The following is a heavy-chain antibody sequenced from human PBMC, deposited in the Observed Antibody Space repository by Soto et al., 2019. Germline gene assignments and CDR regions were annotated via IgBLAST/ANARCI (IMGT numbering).Heavy chain of an antibody. CDR2: VSGSGGTT. D-gene: IGHD1-1*01. V-gene: IGHV3-23*01. CDR3: AKGYRTTAFTCFDY. CDR1: RFTFSRYA. Sequence: RLSCAASRFTFSRYAMSWVRQAPGKGLEWVSTVSGSGGTTYYADSVEGRFTISRDNSKNTLYLQINSLRAEDTAVYYCAKGYRTTAFTCFDYWGQETLVTVSS. J-gene: IGHJ4*02.